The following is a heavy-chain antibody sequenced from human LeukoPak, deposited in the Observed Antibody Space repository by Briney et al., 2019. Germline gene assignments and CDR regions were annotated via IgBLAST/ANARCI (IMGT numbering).Heavy chain of an antibody. J-gene: IGHJ5*02. CDR3: AKDQGPYDYVWGSYRSARGNWFDP. V-gene: IGHV3-30*18. CDR2: ISYDGSNK. CDR1: GFTFSSYG. D-gene: IGHD3-16*02. Sequence: GGSLRLSCAASGFTFSSYGMHWVRQAPGKGLEWVAVISYDGSNKYYADSVKGRFTISRDNSKNTLYLQMNSLRAEDTAVYYCAKDQGPYDYVWGSYRSARGNWFDPWGQGTLVTVSS.